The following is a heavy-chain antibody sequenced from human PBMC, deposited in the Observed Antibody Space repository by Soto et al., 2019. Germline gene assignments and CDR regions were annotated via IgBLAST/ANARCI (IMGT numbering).Heavy chain of an antibody. V-gene: IGHV5-51*01. Sequence: GESPKISCRGSGYDFNTNWFGWVRQLPGRGLEWVGITYPGDSDTRYNPSLQGHVTLSVDVTVSTAFLQWRSLETSDTGMYFCARLPRDCNKTSCYYADHWGQGTQVTVSS. D-gene: IGHD3-3*01. CDR1: GYDFNTNW. CDR2: TYPGDSDT. J-gene: IGHJ4*02. CDR3: ARLPRDCNKTSCYYADH.